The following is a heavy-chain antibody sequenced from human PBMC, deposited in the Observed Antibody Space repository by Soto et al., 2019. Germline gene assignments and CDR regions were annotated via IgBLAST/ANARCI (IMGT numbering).Heavy chain of an antibody. V-gene: IGHV4-59*01. D-gene: IGHD2-21*01. CDR1: GGSISRYF. CDR2: IFYTGST. CDR3: AHFSDLEWFDP. J-gene: IGHJ5*02. Sequence: SETLSLTCAVSGGSISRYFWSWIRQSPGKGLEWIGYIFYTGSTTYNPSLKSRVTISIDTSKNQFSLKLSSLTAADTAVYYCAHFSDLEWFDPWGQGTLVTVSS.